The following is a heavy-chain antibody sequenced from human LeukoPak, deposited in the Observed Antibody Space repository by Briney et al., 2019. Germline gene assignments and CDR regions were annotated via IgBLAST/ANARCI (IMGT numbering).Heavy chain of an antibody. D-gene: IGHD3-22*01. CDR3: AREYYDSSGYLS. CDR1: GGSISSGGHY. CDR2: IYYSGST. J-gene: IGHJ4*02. Sequence: PSETLSLTCTVSGGSISSGGHYWSWIRQHPGKGLEWIGYIYYSGSTYYNPSLKSRVTISVDTSKNQFSLKLSSVTAADTAVYYCAREYYDSSGYLSWGQGTLVTVSS. V-gene: IGHV4-31*03.